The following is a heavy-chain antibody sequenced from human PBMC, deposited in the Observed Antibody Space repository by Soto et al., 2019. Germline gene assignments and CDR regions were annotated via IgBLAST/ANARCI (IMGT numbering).Heavy chain of an antibody. Sequence: SETLSLTCTVSGGSISSYYWSWIRQPPGKGLEWIGYIYYSGSTNYNPSLKSRVTISVDTSKNQFSLKLSSVTAADTAVYYWARLVWSYGTWFDPWGQGTLVTVPQ. CDR1: GGSISSYY. J-gene: IGHJ5*02. CDR3: ARLVWSYGTWFDP. V-gene: IGHV4-59*08. D-gene: IGHD5-18*01. CDR2: IYYSGST.